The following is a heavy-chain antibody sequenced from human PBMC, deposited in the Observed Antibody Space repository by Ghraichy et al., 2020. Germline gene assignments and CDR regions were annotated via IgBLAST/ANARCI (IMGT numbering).Heavy chain of an antibody. J-gene: IGHJ6*02. CDR1: GFTFSSYA. V-gene: IGHV3-23*01. Sequence: GGSLRLSCAASGFTFSSYAMSWVRQAPGKGLEWVSAISGSGGSTYYADSVKGRFTISRDNSKNTLYLQMNSLRAEDTAVYYCAKDFATNYDFWSGYYTGYYYGMDVWGQGTTVTVSS. CDR3: AKDFATNYDFWSGYYTGYYYGMDV. D-gene: IGHD3-3*01. CDR2: ISGSGGST.